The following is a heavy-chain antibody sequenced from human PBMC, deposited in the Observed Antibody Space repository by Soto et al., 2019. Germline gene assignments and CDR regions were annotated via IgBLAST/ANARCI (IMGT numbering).Heavy chain of an antibody. CDR3: ARAGQQLDFQYYGIAV. CDR1: GGSISSYY. Sequence: SETLSLTCTVSGGSISSYYWSWIRQPPGKGLEWIGYIYYSGSTNYNPSLKSRVTISVDTSKNQFSLKLSSVTAADTAVYYCARAGQQLDFQYYGIAVRGQGSTV. D-gene: IGHD6-13*01. CDR2: IYYSGST. J-gene: IGHJ6*02. V-gene: IGHV4-59*01.